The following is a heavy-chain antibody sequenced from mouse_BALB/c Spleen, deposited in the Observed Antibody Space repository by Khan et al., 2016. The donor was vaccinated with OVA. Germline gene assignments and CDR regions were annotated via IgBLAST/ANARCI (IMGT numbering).Heavy chain of an antibody. CDR3: ARMARK. CDR2: LILPNGNT. V-gene: IGHV14-3*02. Sequence: VQLQQSGAELVKSGATVKLSCTASASTLKTPFFTCLNHCLERARGGLEGLILPNGNTKYDPKFQGKATITADTSSNTAYLQLSSLTSEDTAVYYCARMARKWGQGTTLTVSS. CDR1: ASTLKTP. J-gene: IGHJ2*01.